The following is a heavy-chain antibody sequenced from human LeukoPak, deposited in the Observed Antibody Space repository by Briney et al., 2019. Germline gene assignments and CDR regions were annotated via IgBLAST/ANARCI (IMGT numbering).Heavy chain of an antibody. V-gene: IGHV3-23*01. CDR2: ISGSGGST. D-gene: IGHD3-10*01. J-gene: IGHJ4*02. CDR3: AKDASITMVRGVIISDY. CDR1: GFTFSNYA. Sequence: PGGSLRLSCAASGFTFSNYAMSWVRQAPGKGLEWVSAISGSGGSTYYADSVKGRFTISRDNSKNTLYLQMNSLRAEDTAVYYCAKDASITMVRGVIISDYWGQGTLVTVSS.